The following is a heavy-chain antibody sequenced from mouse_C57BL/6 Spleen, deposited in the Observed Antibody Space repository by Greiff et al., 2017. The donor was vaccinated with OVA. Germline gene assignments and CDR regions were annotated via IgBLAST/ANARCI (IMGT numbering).Heavy chain of an antibody. CDR1: GYTFTSYW. D-gene: IGHD3-2*02. CDR2: IHPNSGST. V-gene: IGHV1-64*01. CDR3: AKAQRYAMDY. Sequence: VQLQQSGAELVKPGASVKLSCKASGYTFTSYWMHWVKQRPGQGLEWIGMIHPNSGSTNYNEKFKSKATLTVDKSSSTAYMQLSSLTSEDSAVYYCAKAQRYAMDYWGQGTSVTVSS. J-gene: IGHJ4*01.